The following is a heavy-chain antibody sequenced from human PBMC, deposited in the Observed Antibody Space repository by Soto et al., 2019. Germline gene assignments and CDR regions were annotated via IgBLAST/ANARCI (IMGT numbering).Heavy chain of an antibody. J-gene: IGHJ4*02. CDR3: ARDFSSGWSGLDY. D-gene: IGHD6-19*01. CDR1: GFTFSSYA. Sequence: QVQLVESGGGVVQPGRSLRLSCAASGFTFSSYAIHWVRQAPGKGLEWVAVISYDGSNKYYADSVKGRFTISRDNSKNTLYLQMNSLRAEDTAVYYCARDFSSGWSGLDYWGQGTLVTVSS. V-gene: IGHV3-30-3*01. CDR2: ISYDGSNK.